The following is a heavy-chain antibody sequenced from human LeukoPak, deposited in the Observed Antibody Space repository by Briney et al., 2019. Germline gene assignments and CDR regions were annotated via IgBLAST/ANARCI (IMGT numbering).Heavy chain of an antibody. CDR2: IYYSGSS. D-gene: IGHD3-10*02. CDR3: ARTLSTMSFDY. V-gene: IGHV4-59*01. CDR1: GGSISNYF. J-gene: IGHJ4*02. Sequence: SQTLSLTCTVSGGSISNYFWSWIRQPPGKGLEWIGYIYYSGSSNYNPSLKSRATISVDTSKNQFSLNLSSVIAADTAVYYCARTLSTMSFDYWGQGTLVTVSS.